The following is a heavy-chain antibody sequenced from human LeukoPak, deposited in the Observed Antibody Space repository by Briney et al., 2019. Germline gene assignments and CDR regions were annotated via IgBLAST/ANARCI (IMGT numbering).Heavy chain of an antibody. CDR3: ARRVIVVGLDY. Sequence: GSLRLSCAASGFTFKSSEMNWVRQAPGKGLEWVSYISRSSSTIYYADSVKGRFTISRDNAKNSLYLQMNSLRAEDTAVYYCARRVIVVGLDYWGQGTLVTVSS. J-gene: IGHJ4*02. CDR2: ISRSSSTI. V-gene: IGHV3-48*03. CDR1: GFTFKSSE. D-gene: IGHD3-22*01.